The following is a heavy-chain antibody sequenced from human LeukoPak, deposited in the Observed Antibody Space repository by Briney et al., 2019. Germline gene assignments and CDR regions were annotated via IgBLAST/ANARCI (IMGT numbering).Heavy chain of an antibody. CDR3: ARGRVNFQH. CDR1: GDSISSGGYY. V-gene: IGHV4-31*03. Sequence: PSETLSLTCTVSGDSISSGGYYCRWIRQHPGKGLEWIGYIYYSGSTYYHPSLKSRVTISVDTSKNQFSLKLSPMTAADTAVFYRARGRVNFQHWGQGTLVTVSS. D-gene: IGHD3-10*01. CDR2: IYYSGST. J-gene: IGHJ1*01.